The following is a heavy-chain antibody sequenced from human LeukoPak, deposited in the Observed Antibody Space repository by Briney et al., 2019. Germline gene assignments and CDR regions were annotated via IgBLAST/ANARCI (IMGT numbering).Heavy chain of an antibody. J-gene: IGHJ4*02. D-gene: IGHD2-2*01. CDR1: GFTFTVYS. CDR2: ISAASHGI. V-gene: IGHV3-48*04. CDR3: ARDWYHAIDY. Sequence: GGSLRLSCAASGFTFTVYSMTWVRQAPGKGLEWISHISAASHGIYYADSVKGRFTVSRDNAKNTLYLQMNSLRAEDTAVYYCARDWYHAIDYWGQGTLVTVSS.